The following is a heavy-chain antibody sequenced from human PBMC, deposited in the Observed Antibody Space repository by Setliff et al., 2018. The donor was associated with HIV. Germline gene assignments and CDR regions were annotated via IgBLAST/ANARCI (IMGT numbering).Heavy chain of an antibody. V-gene: IGHV4-34*01. CDR1: GGSFSGHS. Sequence: KPSETLSLTCAVYGGSFSGHSWTWIRQPPGKGLEWIGEINRSGSANYNRSLKSRVTMSVDTSNNQFSLNLTSVTAADTAVYYCARHPQDVWGNYRFPLYYFDYWGQGTLVTVSS. CDR2: INRSGSA. CDR3: ARHPQDVWGNYRFPLYYFDY. J-gene: IGHJ4*02. D-gene: IGHD3-16*02.